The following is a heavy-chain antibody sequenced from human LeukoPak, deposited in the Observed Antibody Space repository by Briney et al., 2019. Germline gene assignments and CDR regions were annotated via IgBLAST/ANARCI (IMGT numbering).Heavy chain of an antibody. D-gene: IGHD4-11*01. CDR1: GGSISSSSYY. CDR3: ARHGITTELLY. Sequence: PSETLSLTCTVSGGSISSSSYYWGWIRQPPGKGLEWIGSIYYSGSTYYNPSLKSRVTISVDTSKNQFSLKLSSVTAADTAVYYCARHGITTELLYWGQGTLVTVSS. V-gene: IGHV4-39*01. CDR2: IYYSGST. J-gene: IGHJ4*02.